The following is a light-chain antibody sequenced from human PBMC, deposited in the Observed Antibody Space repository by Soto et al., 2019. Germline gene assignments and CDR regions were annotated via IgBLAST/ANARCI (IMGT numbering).Light chain of an antibody. CDR1: QSLLYNNTYNY. V-gene: IGKV2-28*01. CDR2: FGS. Sequence: EIVMTQSPLTLPVTPGEPASISCRSSQSLLYNNTYNYLDWYVQKPGQSPQLLIYFGSNRAPGVPDRFSGSGSGTDFTLKINRVEAEDVGTYYCMQALQSLTFGQGTRLDIQ. J-gene: IGKJ5*01. CDR3: MQALQSLT.